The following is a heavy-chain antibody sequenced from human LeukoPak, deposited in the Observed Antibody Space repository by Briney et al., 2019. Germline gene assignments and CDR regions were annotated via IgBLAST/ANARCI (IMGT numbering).Heavy chain of an antibody. Sequence: SETLSLTCTVSGGSISSYYWSWIRQPPGKGLEWIGYIYYSGSTYYNPSLKSRVTISVDTSKNQFSLKLSSVTAADTAVYYCARHKRSSGRYFDYWGQGTLSPSPQ. CDR1: GGSISSYY. CDR3: ARHKRSSGRYFDY. CDR2: IYYSGST. J-gene: IGHJ4*02. V-gene: IGHV4-30-4*01.